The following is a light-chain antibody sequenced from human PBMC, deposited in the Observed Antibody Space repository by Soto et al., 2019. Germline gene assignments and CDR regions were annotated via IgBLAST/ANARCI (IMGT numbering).Light chain of an antibody. Sequence: QSALTQPASVSGSPGQSVTLSCTGTSSDVGGYNYVSWYQQHPGKAPKLIIYEVSNRPSGVSNRFSGSKSGNTASLTISGLQAEDEADYYCNSYTSSSTLVFGGGTKLTVL. J-gene: IGLJ2*01. CDR2: EVS. CDR1: SSDVGGYNY. CDR3: NSYTSSSTLV. V-gene: IGLV2-14*01.